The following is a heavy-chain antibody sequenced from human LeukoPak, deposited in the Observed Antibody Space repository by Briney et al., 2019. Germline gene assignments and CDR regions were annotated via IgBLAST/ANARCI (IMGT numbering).Heavy chain of an antibody. CDR3: AREIYYDSSGYAPGDY. CDR1: GYTFTGYY. CDR2: INPNSGGT. D-gene: IGHD3-22*01. Sequence: EASVKASCKASGYTFTGYYMHWVRQAPGQGLEWMGWINPNSGGTNYAQKFQGRVTMTRDTSISTAYMELSRLRSDDTAVYYCAREIYYDSSGYAPGDYWGQGTLVTVSS. V-gene: IGHV1-2*02. J-gene: IGHJ4*02.